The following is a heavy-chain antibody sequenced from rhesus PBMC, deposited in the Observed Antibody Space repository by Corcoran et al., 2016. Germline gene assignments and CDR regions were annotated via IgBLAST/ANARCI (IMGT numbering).Heavy chain of an antibody. V-gene: IGHV4S7*01. D-gene: IGHD6-25*01. CDR3: TRDSGSFDY. CDR2: NYSSSGNT. Sequence: QVQLQESGPGLLKPSETLSLTCAAPVGSISGGYGWGGCRQPPGKGLEWIGRNYSSSGNTSYNPSLKIRVTISTDTSKNQFSLRLSSVTAADTAVYYCTRDSGSFDYWGQGVLVTVSS. CDR1: VGSISGGYG. J-gene: IGHJ4*01.